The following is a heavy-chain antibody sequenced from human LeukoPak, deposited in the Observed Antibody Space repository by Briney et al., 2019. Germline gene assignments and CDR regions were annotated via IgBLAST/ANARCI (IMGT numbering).Heavy chain of an antibody. D-gene: IGHD4-11*01. CDR3: ARASTVKLRLDAFDI. CDR2: IYHSGST. CDR1: GYSISSGYY. V-gene: IGHV4-38-2*01. J-gene: IGHJ3*02. Sequence: SETLSLTCAVSGYSISSGYYWGWIRQPPGKGLEWIGSIYHSGSTYYNPSLKSRVTISVDTSKNQFSLKLSSVTAADTAVYYCARASTVKLRLDAFDIWGQGTMVTVSS.